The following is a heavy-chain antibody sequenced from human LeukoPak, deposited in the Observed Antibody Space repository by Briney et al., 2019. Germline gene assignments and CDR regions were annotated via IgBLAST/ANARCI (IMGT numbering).Heavy chain of an antibody. J-gene: IGHJ4*02. CDR3: ANPYDFWSGYYRVDYFDY. D-gene: IGHD3-3*01. Sequence: GGSLRLSXAASGFTFSSYGMHWVRQAPGKGLEWVAFIRYDGSNKYYADSVKGRFTISRDNSKNTLYLQMNSLRAEDTAVYYCANPYDFWSGYYRVDYFDYWGQGTLVTVSS. CDR1: GFTFSSYG. CDR2: IRYDGSNK. V-gene: IGHV3-30*02.